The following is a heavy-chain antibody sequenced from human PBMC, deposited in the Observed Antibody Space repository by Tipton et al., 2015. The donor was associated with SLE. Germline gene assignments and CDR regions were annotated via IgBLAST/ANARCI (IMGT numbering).Heavy chain of an antibody. J-gene: IGHJ4*02. CDR2: IYNRGSY. CDR3: AREVGDGSHDY. D-gene: IGHD1-26*01. CDR1: GVSVSSSDY. V-gene: IGHV4-38-2*02. Sequence: LRLSCTVSGVSVSSSDYWGWIRQPPGKGLEWVAIIYNRGSYYYNPSLRGRVTISSDTSNNQLSLELSSVTAADTAVYYCAREVGDGSHDYWGQGSLVTVSS.